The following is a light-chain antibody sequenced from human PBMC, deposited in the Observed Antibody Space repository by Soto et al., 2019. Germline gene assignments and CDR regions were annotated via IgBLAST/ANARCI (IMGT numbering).Light chain of an antibody. J-gene: IGKJ1*01. CDR1: QSVTGNY. CDR3: QQYGNSPTWT. V-gene: IGKV3-20*01. Sequence: EVVLTQSPGTLSLSPGERVTLSCRASQSVTGNYLAWYQKRPGQAPRLLIYGASSRATGIPDRFSGRGSGAHFPLTISRLEAEDFAVYYCQQYGNSPTWTFGQGTKVEIK. CDR2: GAS.